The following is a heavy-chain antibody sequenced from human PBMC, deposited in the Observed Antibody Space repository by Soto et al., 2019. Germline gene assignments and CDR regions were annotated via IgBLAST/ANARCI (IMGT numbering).Heavy chain of an antibody. CDR2: INPSSGTR. CDR3: SIDLGFRGGSCSSHYYYGLDV. D-gene: IGHD2-15*01. J-gene: IGHJ6*02. CDR1: GYTFTSNY. Sequence: ASVKVSCKASGYTFTSNYLHWVRQAPGQGLEWMGIINPSSGTRTYAQNHQGRVTMTRDTSTGTVYMELSSLRSADTAVYYCSIDLGFRGGSCSSHYYYGLDVWGQGTTVTVSS. V-gene: IGHV1-46*01.